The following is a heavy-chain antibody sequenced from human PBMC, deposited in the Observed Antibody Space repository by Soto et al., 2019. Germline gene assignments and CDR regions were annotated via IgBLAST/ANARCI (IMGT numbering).Heavy chain of an antibody. CDR2: ISYDGSHK. J-gene: IGHJ6*02. CDR1: GFTFRNYG. Sequence: QVQLVESGGGVVQPGRSLRLSCAASGFTFRNYGMHWVRQAPGKGLVWVTVISYDGSHKYYADSVKGRFTISRDNSKNTVYLEMNSLIDEDTAVYYCAKGRGDYSNYSWGIDVWGQGTTVTVSS. V-gene: IGHV3-30*18. D-gene: IGHD4-4*01. CDR3: AKGRGDYSNYSWGIDV.